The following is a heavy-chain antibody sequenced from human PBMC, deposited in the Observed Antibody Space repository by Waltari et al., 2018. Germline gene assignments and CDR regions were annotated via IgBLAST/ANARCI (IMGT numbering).Heavy chain of an antibody. J-gene: IGHJ4*02. CDR2: FDPEDGET. CDR3: ATEAPPPGIAVAGPGLGY. V-gene: IGHV1-24*01. CDR1: GYTLTEFS. D-gene: IGHD6-19*01. Sequence: QVQLVQSGAEVKKPGASVKVSCQVSGYTLTEFSMHWVRQAPGKGLEWLGGFDPEDGETIYARKFQGRVTMTEDTSTDTAYMELSSLRSEDTAVYYCATEAPPPGIAVAGPGLGYWGQGTLVTVSS.